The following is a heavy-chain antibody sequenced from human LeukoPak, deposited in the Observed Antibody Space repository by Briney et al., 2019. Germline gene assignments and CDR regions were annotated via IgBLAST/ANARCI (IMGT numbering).Heavy chain of an antibody. CDR2: IGTAGDT. D-gene: IGHD6-19*01. J-gene: IGHJ6*02. Sequence: GGSLRLSCAASGFTFSSYDMPWVRQATGKGLEWVSAIGTAGDTYYPGSVKGRFTISRENAKNSLYLQMNSLRAGDTAVYYCTRGVGSGWYFYYYGMDVWGQGTTVTVSS. CDR1: GFTFSSYD. V-gene: IGHV3-13*01. CDR3: TRGVGSGWYFYYYGMDV.